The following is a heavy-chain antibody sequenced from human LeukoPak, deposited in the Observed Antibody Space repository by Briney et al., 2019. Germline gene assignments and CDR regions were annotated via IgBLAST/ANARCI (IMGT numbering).Heavy chain of an antibody. D-gene: IGHD2-15*01. Sequence: DSLTLSCKASGYTFTSYGMSWVRQAPGQGLEWMGWISAYNGNTNYAHKIKGRVTMTTDTSTSTAYMQLSRLRSDATAVYYCARVVVAAKLYYYGMDVWGQGTTVTVSS. CDR2: ISAYNGNT. CDR1: GYTFTSYG. V-gene: IGHV1-18*01. J-gene: IGHJ6*02. CDR3: ARVVVAAKLYYYGMDV.